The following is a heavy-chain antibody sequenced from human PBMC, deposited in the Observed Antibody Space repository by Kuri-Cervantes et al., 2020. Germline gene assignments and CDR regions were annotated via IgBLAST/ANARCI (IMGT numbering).Heavy chain of an antibody. V-gene: IGHV3-48*01. Sequence: GGSLRLSCVASGFTFSSYSMNWVRQAPGKGLEWVSYISSSSSTIYYADSVKGRFTISRDNAKNSLYLQMNSLRAEDTAVYYCASLVYYYDSSGYYHPTPFDYWGQGTLVTVSS. CDR2: ISSSSSTI. CDR3: ASLVYYYDSSGYYHPTPFDY. CDR1: GFTFSSYS. J-gene: IGHJ4*02. D-gene: IGHD3-22*01.